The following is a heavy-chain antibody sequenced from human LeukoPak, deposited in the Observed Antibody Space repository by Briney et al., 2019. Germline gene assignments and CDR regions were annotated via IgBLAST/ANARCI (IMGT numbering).Heavy chain of an antibody. CDR2: ISSSSSTI. D-gene: IGHD3-3*01. Sequence: GGSLRLSCAASGFTFSSYSMNWVRQAPGKGLEWVSYISSSSSTIYYADSVKGRFTISRDNAKNSLYLQMNSLRAEDTAVYYCASGFWSGYFDYWGQGTLVTASS. J-gene: IGHJ4*02. V-gene: IGHV3-48*01. CDR3: ASGFWSGYFDY. CDR1: GFTFSSYS.